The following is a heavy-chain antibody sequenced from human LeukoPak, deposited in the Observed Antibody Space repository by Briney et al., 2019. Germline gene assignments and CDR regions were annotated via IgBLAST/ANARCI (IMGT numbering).Heavy chain of an antibody. V-gene: IGHV4-39*07. D-gene: IGHD3-22*01. CDR3: ARVITMVVVVSNWFDP. Sequence: PSETLSLTCNVSGASISSSSYYWAWIRLPPGKGLEWIGSIYYSGSTYYNPSLKSRVTISVDTSKNQFSLKLSSVTAADTAVYYCARVITMVVVVSNWFDPWGQRTLVTVSS. J-gene: IGHJ5*02. CDR1: GASISSSSYY. CDR2: IYYSGST.